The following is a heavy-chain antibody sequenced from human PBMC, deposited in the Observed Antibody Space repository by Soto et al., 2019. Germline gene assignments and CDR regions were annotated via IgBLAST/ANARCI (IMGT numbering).Heavy chain of an antibody. Sequence: SETLSLTCAVSGGSISSSYWWNWVRQRPGKGLEWIGKIYHSGSTNYNPSLKNRVTISVDKSNNQFSLRLSSVTAADTAVYFCVTSLNYDFWRDGGRHYYFDYWGHGTLVTVSS. V-gene: IGHV4-4*02. CDR1: GGSISSSYW. J-gene: IGHJ4*01. D-gene: IGHD3-3*01. CDR2: IYHSGST. CDR3: VTSLNYDFWRDGGRHYYFDY.